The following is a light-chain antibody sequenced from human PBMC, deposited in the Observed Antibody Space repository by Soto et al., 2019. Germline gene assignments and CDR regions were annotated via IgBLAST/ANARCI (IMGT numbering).Light chain of an antibody. Sequence: EIVVTQSPAILSVSPGESVTLSCRASQNVVTNLAWYQQRLGQAPRLLIYGASARATGVPARFSGSGSGTEFFRTISSLQSEDFAVYYCQHYNNWLGTFGGGTKVEIK. V-gene: IGKV3-15*01. J-gene: IGKJ4*01. CDR2: GAS. CDR1: QNVVTN. CDR3: QHYNNWLGT.